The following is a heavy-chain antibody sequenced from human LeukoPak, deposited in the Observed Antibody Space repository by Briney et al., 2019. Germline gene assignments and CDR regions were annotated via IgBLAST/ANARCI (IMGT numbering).Heavy chain of an antibody. J-gene: IGHJ4*02. Sequence: SETPSLTCTVSGGSISSGSYYWSWIRQPAGKGLEWIGRIYTSGSTNYNPSLKSRVTISVDTSKNQFSLKLSSVTAADTAVYYCARESGSSWAFDYWGQGTLVTVSS. D-gene: IGHD6-13*01. V-gene: IGHV4-61*02. CDR2: IYTSGST. CDR1: GGSISSGSYY. CDR3: ARESGSSWAFDY.